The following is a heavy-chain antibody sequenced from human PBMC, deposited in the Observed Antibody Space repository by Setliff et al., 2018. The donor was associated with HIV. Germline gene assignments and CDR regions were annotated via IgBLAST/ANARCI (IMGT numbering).Heavy chain of an antibody. CDR1: GGSFSGYY. D-gene: IGHD5-18*01. J-gene: IGHJ5*02. Sequence: PSETLSLTCAVYGGSFSGYYWSWIRQPPGKGLEWIGEINHSGSTNYNPSLKSRVTISVDTSENQSSLKLSSVTAADTAVYYCARGKDTAMVFDPWGRGTLVTVSS. V-gene: IGHV4-34*01. CDR3: ARGKDTAMVFDP. CDR2: INHSGST.